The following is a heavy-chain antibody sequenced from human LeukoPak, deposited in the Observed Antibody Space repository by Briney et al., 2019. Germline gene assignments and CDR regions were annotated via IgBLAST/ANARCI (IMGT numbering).Heavy chain of an antibody. CDR1: GFTFSSYA. Sequence: GGSLRLSCAASGFTFSSYAMSWVRQAPGKGLEWVSAISGSGDSTYCADPVKGRFTISRDNSKNMLYLQMSSLRAEDTAVYYCATEARQVSGIVSARDYWGQGTLVTVSS. V-gene: IGHV3-23*01. CDR2: ISGSGDST. D-gene: IGHD6-13*01. CDR3: ATEARQVSGIVSARDY. J-gene: IGHJ4*02.